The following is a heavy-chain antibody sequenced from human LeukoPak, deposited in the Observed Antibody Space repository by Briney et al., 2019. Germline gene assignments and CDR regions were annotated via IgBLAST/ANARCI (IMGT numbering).Heavy chain of an antibody. J-gene: IGHJ3*02. D-gene: IGHD5-24*01. CDR1: GDSISRSSDY. CDR2: VYYIGST. Sequence: PSETLSLTCTVSGDSISRSSDYWGWIRQPPGKGPEWIGSVYYIGSTSYNPSLKSRLTISIDTSKNQFSLKLRSVTAADTAVYYCAIEDAEQMDNSFDIWGQGTMVTVSS. CDR3: AIEDAEQMDNSFDI. V-gene: IGHV4-39*07.